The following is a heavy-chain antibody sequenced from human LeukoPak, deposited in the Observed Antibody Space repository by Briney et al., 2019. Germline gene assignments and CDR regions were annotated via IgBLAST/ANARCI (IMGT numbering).Heavy chain of an antibody. D-gene: IGHD6-25*01. J-gene: IGHJ6*03. CDR1: GGSISSYY. CDR3: ARVTRAAATIYYYYYYMDV. CDR2: IYTSGST. V-gene: IGHV4-4*09. Sequence: SETLSLTCTVSGGSISSYYWSWIRQPPGKGLEWIGYIYTSGSTNYNPSLKSRVTISVDTSKNQVSLKLSSVTAADTAVYYCARVTRAAATIYYYYYYMDVWGKGTTVTVSS.